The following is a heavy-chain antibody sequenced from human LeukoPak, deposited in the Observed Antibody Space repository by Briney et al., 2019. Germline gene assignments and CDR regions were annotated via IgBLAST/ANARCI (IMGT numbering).Heavy chain of an antibody. V-gene: IGHV4-34*01. D-gene: IGHD3-10*01. CDR1: GGSFSGYY. CDR2: INHSGST. J-gene: IGHJ6*02. Sequence: PSETLSLTCAVYGGSFSGYYWSWIRQPPGKGLEWIGEINHSGSTNYNPSLKSRVTISVDTSKNQFSLKLSSVTAADTAGYYCAREVVRGAPHYGMDVWGQGTTVTVSS. CDR3: AREVVRGAPHYGMDV.